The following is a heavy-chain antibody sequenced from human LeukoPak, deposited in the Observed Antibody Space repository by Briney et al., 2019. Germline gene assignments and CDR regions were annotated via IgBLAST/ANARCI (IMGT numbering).Heavy chain of an antibody. CDR1: GFTFSSYG. CDR2: ITSSGGNT. D-gene: IGHD3-16*02. J-gene: IGHJ4*02. Sequence: GGSLRLSCAASGFTFSSYGMSWVRQAPGKGLEWVSSITSSGGNTYYADSVRGRFTISRDNSKNTLYLQVNSLRAEDTAVYYCAERGLSTASHHFEYWGRGTLVTVSS. V-gene: IGHV3-23*01. CDR3: AERGLSTASHHFEY.